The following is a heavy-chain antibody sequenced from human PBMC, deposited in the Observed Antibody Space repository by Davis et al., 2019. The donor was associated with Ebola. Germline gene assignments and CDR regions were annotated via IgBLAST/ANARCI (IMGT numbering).Heavy chain of an antibody. J-gene: IGHJ6*02. CDR1: GYSFTSYW. CDR2: IYPGDSDT. D-gene: IGHD1-26*01. CDR3: ARFLVGATDYYYGMDV. V-gene: IGHV5-51*01. Sequence: GESLKISCKGSGYSFTSYWIGWVRQMPGKGLEWMGIIYPGDSDTRYSPSFQGQVTISADKSISTAYLQWSSLKASDTAMYYCARFLVGATDYYYGMDVWGQGTTVTVSS.